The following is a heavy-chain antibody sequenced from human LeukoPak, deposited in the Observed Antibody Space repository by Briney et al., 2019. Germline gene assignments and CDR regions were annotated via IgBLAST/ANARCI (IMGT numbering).Heavy chain of an antibody. Sequence: GGSLRLSCAASGFTFSSYWMHWVRQAPGKGLVWVSHINTDGSITNYADFVKGRFTISRDNAKNTLYLQMNSLRAEDTAVYYCASHYYGSGKFENWGQGTLVTVSS. CDR3: ASHYYGSGKFEN. J-gene: IGHJ4*02. CDR1: GFTFSSYW. D-gene: IGHD3-10*01. CDR2: INTDGSIT. V-gene: IGHV3-74*01.